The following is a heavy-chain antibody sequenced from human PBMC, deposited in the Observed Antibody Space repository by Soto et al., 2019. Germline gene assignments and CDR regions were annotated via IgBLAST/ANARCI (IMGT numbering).Heavy chain of an antibody. J-gene: IGHJ6*02. CDR1: GGSISSSSYY. V-gene: IGHV4-39*01. Sequence: SDTLSLTFNVSGGSISSSSYYWGWIRQPPGKGLEWIGSIYYSGSTYYNPSLKSRVTISVDTSKNQFSLKLSSVTAADTAVYYCARPSITMVLESKYYYGMDVWGQGTTVT. CDR2: IYYSGST. D-gene: IGHD3-10*01. CDR3: ARPSITMVLESKYYYGMDV.